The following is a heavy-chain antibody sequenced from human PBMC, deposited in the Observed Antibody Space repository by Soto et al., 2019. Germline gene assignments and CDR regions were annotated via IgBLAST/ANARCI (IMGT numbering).Heavy chain of an antibody. D-gene: IGHD3-22*01. CDR1: GYTFTSYY. Sequence: ASVKVSCKASGYTFTSYYMHWVRQAPGQGFEWMGIINPSGGSTSYAQKFQGRVTMTRDTSTSTVYMELSSLRSEDTAVYYCARDLSYYDSSGYYYNDYWGQGTLVTVSS. J-gene: IGHJ4*02. CDR3: ARDLSYYDSSGYYYNDY. V-gene: IGHV1-46*01. CDR2: INPSGGST.